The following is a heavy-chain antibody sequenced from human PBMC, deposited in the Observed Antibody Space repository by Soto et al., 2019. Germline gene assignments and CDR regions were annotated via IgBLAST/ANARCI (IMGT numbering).Heavy chain of an antibody. V-gene: IGHV1-24*01. CDR2: FDPEDGET. CDR3: ATGKQLVLLQYPRNYYYYMDV. CDR1: GYTLTELS. Sequence: ASVKVSCKVSGYTLTELSMHWVRQAPGKGLEWMGGFDPEDGETIYAQKFQGRVTMTEDTSTDTAYMELSSLRSEDTAVYYCATGKQLVLLQYPRNYYYYMDVWGKGTTVTVSS. J-gene: IGHJ6*03. D-gene: IGHD6-13*01.